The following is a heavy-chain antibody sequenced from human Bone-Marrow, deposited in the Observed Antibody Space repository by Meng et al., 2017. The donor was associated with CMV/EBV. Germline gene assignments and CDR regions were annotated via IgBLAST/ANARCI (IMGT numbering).Heavy chain of an antibody. CDR2: INPNSGGT. J-gene: IGHJ5*02. Sequence: ASVKVSCKASGYTFTGYYMHWVRQAPGQGLEWMGWINPNSGGTNYAQKFQGRVTMTRDTSISTAYMELSRVRSDDTAVYYCARGGERNVVVPAAIPDITFDPWGQGTLVTSPQ. CDR1: GYTFTGYY. V-gene: IGHV1-2*02. CDR3: ARGGERNVVVPAAIPDITFDP. D-gene: IGHD2-2*01.